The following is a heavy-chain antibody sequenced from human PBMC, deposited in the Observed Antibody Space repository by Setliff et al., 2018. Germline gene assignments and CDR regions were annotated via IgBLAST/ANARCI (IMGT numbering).Heavy chain of an antibody. CDR3: ARDAPTPYYNFWSGVKDV. Sequence: GESLKISCAASGFTSSMYGVHWVRQAPGKGLEWVAYIRHDGSNENYADSVKGRFTISRDNSRNTLFLQMNTLRVEDTALYYCARDAPTPYYNFWSGVKDVWGKGTTVTVSS. J-gene: IGHJ6*04. CDR2: IRHDGSNE. D-gene: IGHD3-3*01. V-gene: IGHV3-30*02. CDR1: GFTSSMYG.